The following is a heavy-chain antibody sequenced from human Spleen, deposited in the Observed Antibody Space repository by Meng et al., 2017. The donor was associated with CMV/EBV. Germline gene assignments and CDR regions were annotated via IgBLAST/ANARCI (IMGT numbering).Heavy chain of an antibody. V-gene: IGHV4-34*01. CDR2: INHSGST. CDR3: ARGVVHSSWFDP. D-gene: IGHD2-2*01. CDR1: GGSFSGYY. J-gene: IGHJ5*02. Sequence: LTCAVYGGSFSGYYWSWIRQPPGEGLEWIGEINHSGSTNYSPSLKSRVTISVDTSKNQFSLKLSSVTAADTAVYYCARGVVHSSWFDPWGQGTLVTVSS.